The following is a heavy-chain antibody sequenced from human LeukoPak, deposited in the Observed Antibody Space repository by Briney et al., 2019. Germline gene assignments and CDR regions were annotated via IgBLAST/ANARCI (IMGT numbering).Heavy chain of an antibody. D-gene: IGHD3-22*01. CDR3: ASRGINYDSSGYPYYFDY. CDR1: GGSISSSSYY. CDR2: IYYSGST. Sequence: SETLSLTCTVSGGSISSSSYYWGWIRQPPGKGLEWIGSIYYSGSTYYNPSLKSRVTISVDTSKNQFSLKLSSVTAADTAVYYCASRGINYDSSGYPYYFDYWGQGTLVTVSS. J-gene: IGHJ4*02. V-gene: IGHV4-39*01.